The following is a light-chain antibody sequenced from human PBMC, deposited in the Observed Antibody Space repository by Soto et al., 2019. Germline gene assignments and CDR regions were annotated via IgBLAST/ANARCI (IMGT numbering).Light chain of an antibody. CDR2: GAS. J-gene: IGKJ5*01. Sequence: EILLTQYPGTLSLSPGERATLSCRASQSVSSSYLAWYQQKPGQAPRLLIYGASSRATGIPERLSGSGSGTDLTLTISRMETEDFEVYYCHQYDNWPKTFGQGTRLEIK. CDR1: QSVSSSY. V-gene: IGKV3-20*01. CDR3: HQYDNWPKT.